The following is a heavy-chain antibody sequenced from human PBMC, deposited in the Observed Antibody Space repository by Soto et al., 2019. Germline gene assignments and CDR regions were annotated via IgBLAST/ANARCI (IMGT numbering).Heavy chain of an antibody. CDR3: ARDVVGATGGPFDY. V-gene: IGHV3-33*01. Sequence: QVQLVESGGGVVQPGRSLRLSCAASGFTFSSYGMHWVRQAPGKGLEWVAVIWNDGSNKYYADSVKGRFTISRDNSKNTRYLQMNSLRAEDTAVYYCARDVVGATGGPFDYWGQGTLVTVSS. CDR1: GFTFSSYG. D-gene: IGHD1-26*01. CDR2: IWNDGSNK. J-gene: IGHJ4*02.